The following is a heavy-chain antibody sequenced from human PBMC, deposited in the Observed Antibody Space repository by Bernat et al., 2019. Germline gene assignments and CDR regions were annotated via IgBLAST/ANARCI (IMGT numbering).Heavy chain of an antibody. Sequence: QVTLRESGPALVKPTQTLTLTCTFSGFSLSTSGMCVSWIRQPPGKALEWLALIYWDDDKRYSPSLKSRLTITKDTSKNQVVLTMTNMDPVDTATYYCAHIGYCTDGVCYLDWYFDLWGRGTLVTVSS. CDR2: IYWDDDK. J-gene: IGHJ2*01. CDR3: AHIGYCTDGVCYLDWYFDL. D-gene: IGHD2-8*01. CDR1: GFSLSTSGMC. V-gene: IGHV2-5*08.